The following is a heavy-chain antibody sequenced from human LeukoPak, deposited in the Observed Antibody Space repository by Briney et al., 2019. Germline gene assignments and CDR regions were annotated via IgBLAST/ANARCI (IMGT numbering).Heavy chain of an antibody. Sequence: ASVKVSCKASGYTFTGYYMHWVRQAPGQGLEWMGWINLNSGGTNYAQKFQGRVTMTRDTSISTAYMELSRLRSDDTAVYYCARGHQYYYDSSGYYVWGQGTLVTVSS. J-gene: IGHJ4*02. V-gene: IGHV1-2*02. CDR3: ARGHQYYYDSSGYYV. D-gene: IGHD3-22*01. CDR2: INLNSGGT. CDR1: GYTFTGYY.